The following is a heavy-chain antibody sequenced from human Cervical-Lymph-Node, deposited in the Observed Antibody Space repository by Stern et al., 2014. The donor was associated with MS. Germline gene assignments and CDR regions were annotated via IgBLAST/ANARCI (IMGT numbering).Heavy chain of an antibody. Sequence: QVQLGQSGAEGRKPGASVKVSCKASGYTFTNYAINWVRQAPGQTLEWLGWISAYSGRSHYSQNFQGRLTITIDTSATTAYMDLISLRSEDTALYYCARGGTEWNPLENWGQGALVTVSS. CDR1: GYTFTNYA. J-gene: IGHJ4*02. V-gene: IGHV1-3*01. CDR3: ARGGTEWNPLEN. D-gene: IGHD3-3*01. CDR2: ISAYSGRS.